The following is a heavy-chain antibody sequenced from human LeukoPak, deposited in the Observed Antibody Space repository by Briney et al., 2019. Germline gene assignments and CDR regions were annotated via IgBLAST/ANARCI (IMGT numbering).Heavy chain of an antibody. CDR2: IIPSFGTT. CDR1: GGTFSSYA. V-gene: IGHV1-69*13. D-gene: IGHD3-10*01. J-gene: IGHJ4*02. Sequence: AVKVSCKASGGTFSSYAISWVRQAPGQGLEWMGGIIPSFGTTNYAQKFQGRVTITADESTSTAYMELSSLRSEDTAAYYCARDYYGSGTYYKPFDYWGQGTLVTVSS. CDR3: ARDYYGSGTYYKPFDY.